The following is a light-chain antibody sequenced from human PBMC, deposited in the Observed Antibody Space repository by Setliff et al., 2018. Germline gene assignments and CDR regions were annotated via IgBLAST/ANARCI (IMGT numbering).Light chain of an antibody. CDR1: SSDVGGYNY. CDR3: SSYTSSSTLPV. Sequence: QSVLTQHPSASGSPGQSVTISCTGTSSDVGGYNYVSWYQQHPGKAPKLMIYEFSKRPSGVPDRFSGSKSGNTASLTVSGLQAEDEADYYCSSYTSSSTLPVFGGWTK. J-gene: IGLJ3*02. CDR2: EFS. V-gene: IGLV2-8*01.